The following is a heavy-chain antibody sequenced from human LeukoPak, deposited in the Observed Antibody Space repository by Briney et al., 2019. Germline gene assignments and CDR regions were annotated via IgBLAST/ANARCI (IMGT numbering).Heavy chain of an antibody. CDR3: ASSKGFDY. J-gene: IGHJ4*02. Sequence: GGSLRLSCAVSGFIFSDFSMSWVRQAPGKGLEWVAKMDENGNEIFYVDSVKGRFTISRDNAKNSLYLQMNRLRAEDTAVYYCASSKGFDYWGQGTLVTVSS. V-gene: IGHV3-7*01. CDR1: GFIFSDFS. CDR2: MDENGNEI.